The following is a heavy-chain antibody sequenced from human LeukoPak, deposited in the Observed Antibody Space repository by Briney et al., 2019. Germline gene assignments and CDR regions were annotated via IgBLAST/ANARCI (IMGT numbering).Heavy chain of an antibody. J-gene: IGHJ4*02. D-gene: IGHD5-12*01. CDR3: ARGDIVATIGYFDY. Sequence: GGSLRLSCAASGFSFSSYDMNWVRQAPGKGLEWVSSISSSSSYIYYADSVKGRFTISRDNSKNSLFLQMNSLRAEDTAVYYCARGDIVATIGYFDYWGQGTLVTVSS. V-gene: IGHV3-21*01. CDR1: GFSFSSYD. CDR2: ISSSSSYI.